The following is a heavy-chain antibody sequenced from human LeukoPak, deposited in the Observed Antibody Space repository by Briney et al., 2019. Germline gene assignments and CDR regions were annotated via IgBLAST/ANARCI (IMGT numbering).Heavy chain of an antibody. D-gene: IGHD1-7*01. Sequence: PSETLSLTCTVPGGSISSYYWSWIRQPPGKGLEWIGYIYYSGSTNYNPSLKSRVTISVDTSKNQFSLKLSSVTAADTAVYYCAGYNWNYYYYGSGCFDYWGQGTLVTVSS. CDR1: GGSISSYY. J-gene: IGHJ4*02. CDR3: AGYNWNYYYYGSGCFDY. CDR2: IYYSGST. V-gene: IGHV4-59*01.